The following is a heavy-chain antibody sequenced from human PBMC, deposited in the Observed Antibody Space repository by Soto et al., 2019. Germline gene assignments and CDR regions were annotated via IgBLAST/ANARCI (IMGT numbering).Heavy chain of an antibody. CDR1: GGSFSNYC. J-gene: IGHJ5*02. D-gene: IGHD5-18*01. Sequence: SETLPLTWAAYGGSFSNYCWTWIRQPTGKGLEWIGEINHSGSTNYNPALKSRVTISVDTSKSQFSLKLSSVTAADTAVYYCAKDSGYNYGYFRWFDPWGQGTLVTVSS. V-gene: IGHV4-34*01. CDR3: AKDSGYNYGYFRWFDP. CDR2: INHSGST.